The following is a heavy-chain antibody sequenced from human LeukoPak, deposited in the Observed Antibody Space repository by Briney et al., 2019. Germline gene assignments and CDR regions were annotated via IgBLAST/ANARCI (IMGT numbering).Heavy chain of an antibody. J-gene: IGHJ1*01. Sequence: ASVKVSCKVSGYTLTELSMHWVRQAPGKGLEWVGGFDPEDGETIYAQKFQGRVTITADESTSTAYMELSSLRSEDTAVYYCAGEAYYYGSGSYSNAEYFQHWGQGTLVTVSS. CDR2: FDPEDGET. CDR3: AGEAYYYGSGSYSNAEYFQH. CDR1: GYTLTELS. V-gene: IGHV1-24*01. D-gene: IGHD3-10*01.